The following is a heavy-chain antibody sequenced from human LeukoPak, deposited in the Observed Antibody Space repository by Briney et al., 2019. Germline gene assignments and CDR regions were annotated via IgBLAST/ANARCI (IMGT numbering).Heavy chain of an antibody. D-gene: IGHD2-15*01. CDR2: INHSGST. CDR1: GGSFSGYY. V-gene: IGHV4-34*01. CDR3: ARGGLSNGIVVVVAATLFDY. Sequence: SETLSLTCAVYGGSFSGYYWSWIRQPPGKGLEWSGEINHSGSTNYNPSLKIRVTISVDTSKNQFSLKLSSVTAADTAVYYCARGGLSNGIVVVVAATLFDYWGQGTLVTVSS. J-gene: IGHJ4*02.